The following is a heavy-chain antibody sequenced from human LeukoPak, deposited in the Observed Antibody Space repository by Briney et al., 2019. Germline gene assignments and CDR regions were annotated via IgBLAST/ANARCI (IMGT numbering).Heavy chain of an antibody. J-gene: IGHJ4*02. CDR1: GFTFSIYS. Sequence: KPRGSLRLSCAASGFTFSIYSMNWVRQAPGKGLEWVSSITSSSNYLYYADSVKGRFTISRDNVQNSLYLQMNSLRAEDTAMYYCARDRGYFDNWGQGTLVTVSS. V-gene: IGHV3-21*01. CDR2: ITSSSNYL. CDR3: ARDRGYFDN.